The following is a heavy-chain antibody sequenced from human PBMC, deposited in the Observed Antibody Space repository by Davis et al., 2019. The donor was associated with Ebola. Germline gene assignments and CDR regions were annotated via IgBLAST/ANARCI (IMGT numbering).Heavy chain of an antibody. V-gene: IGHV3-48*02. CDR2: ISSSSSTI. Sequence: PGGSLRLSCAASGFTFSSYSMNWVRQAPGKGLEWVSYISSSSSTIYYADSVKGRFTISRDNAKNSLYLQMNSLRDEDTAVYYCARVRLRGFGEYYFDYWGQGTLVTVSS. J-gene: IGHJ4*02. CDR3: ARVRLRGFGEYYFDY. D-gene: IGHD3-10*01. CDR1: GFTFSSYS.